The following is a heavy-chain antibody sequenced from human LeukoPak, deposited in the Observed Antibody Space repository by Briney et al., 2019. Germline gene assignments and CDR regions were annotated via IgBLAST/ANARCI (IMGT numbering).Heavy chain of an antibody. CDR3: ARDYGTEPYYYGMDV. Sequence: ASVKVSCKASGYTFTSYDINWVRQATGQGLEWMGWMNPNSGNTGYAQKFQGRVTMTRNTSISTAYMELSSLRSEDTAVYYCARDYGTEPYYYGMDVWGQGTTVTVSS. CDR2: MNPNSGNT. D-gene: IGHD3-16*01. J-gene: IGHJ6*02. V-gene: IGHV1-8*01. CDR1: GYTFTSYD.